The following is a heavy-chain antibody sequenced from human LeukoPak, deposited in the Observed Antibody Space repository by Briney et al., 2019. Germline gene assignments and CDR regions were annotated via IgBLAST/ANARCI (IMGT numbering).Heavy chain of an antibody. V-gene: IGHV3-23*01. Sequence: GGSLRLSCAASGFTFSSYAMSWVRQAPGKGLEWVSAISGSGGSTYYADSVKGRFTISRDNSKNTLYLQMNSLRAEDTAVYYCAKAAGHYDFWSGYSSNWFDPWGQGTLVTVSS. D-gene: IGHD3-3*01. CDR1: GFTFSSYA. CDR2: ISGSGGST. CDR3: AKAAGHYDFWSGYSSNWFDP. J-gene: IGHJ5*02.